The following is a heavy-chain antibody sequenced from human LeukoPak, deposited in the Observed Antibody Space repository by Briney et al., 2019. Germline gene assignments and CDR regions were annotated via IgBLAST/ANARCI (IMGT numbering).Heavy chain of an antibody. Sequence: SVKVSCKASGGTFSSYAISWVRQAPGQGLEWMGRIIPILGIANYAQKFQGRVTITADKSTSTAYMELSSLRSEDTAVYYCARDPGVVIRWYYFDYWGQGTLVTVSS. CDR1: GGTFSSYA. V-gene: IGHV1-69*04. D-gene: IGHD3-3*01. J-gene: IGHJ4*02. CDR3: ARDPGVVIRWYYFDY. CDR2: IIPILGIA.